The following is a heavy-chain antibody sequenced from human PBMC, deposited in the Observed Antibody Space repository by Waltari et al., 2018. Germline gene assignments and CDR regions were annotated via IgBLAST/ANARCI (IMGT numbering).Heavy chain of an antibody. V-gene: IGHV4-59*01. CDR3: ASAPNDYGEGPYDY. CDR2: IYYSGST. D-gene: IGHD4-17*01. Sequence: QVQLQESGPGLVKPSETLSLTCTVSGGSISSYYWSWIRQPPGKGLEWIGYIYYSGSTHYTPSLKSRVTISVDTSKNQFSLKLSSVTAADTAVYYCASAPNDYGEGPYDYWGQGTLVTVSS. CDR1: GGSISSYY. J-gene: IGHJ4*02.